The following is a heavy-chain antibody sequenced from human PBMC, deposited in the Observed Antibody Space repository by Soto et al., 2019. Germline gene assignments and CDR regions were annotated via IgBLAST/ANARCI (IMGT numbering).Heavy chain of an antibody. D-gene: IGHD6-13*01. V-gene: IGHV3-23*01. J-gene: IGHJ4*02. CDR2: ISGSGGST. CDR3: AKDQGSSWYEIDY. Sequence: EVQLLESGGGLVQPGGSLRLSCAASGFTFSNYAVTWVRQAPGKGLEWVSTISGSGGSTYYADSVKGRFTISRDNSKNTLYLQMNSLRAVGTAVYYCAKDQGSSWYEIDYWGQGTLVTVSS. CDR1: GFTFSNYA.